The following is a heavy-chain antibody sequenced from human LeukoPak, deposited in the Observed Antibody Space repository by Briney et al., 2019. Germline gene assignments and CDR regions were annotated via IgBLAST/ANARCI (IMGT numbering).Heavy chain of an antibody. CDR1: GFTFGSYG. CDR2: ISYDGSNK. CDR3: AKQASSHLEAYFDY. J-gene: IGHJ4*02. V-gene: IGHV3-30*18. Sequence: GGSLRLSCAASGFTFGSYGMHWVRQAPGKGLEWVAVISYDGSNKYYADSVKGRFTISRDNSKNTLYLQMNSLRAEDTAVYYCAKQASSHLEAYFDYWGQGTLVTVSS. D-gene: IGHD6-13*01.